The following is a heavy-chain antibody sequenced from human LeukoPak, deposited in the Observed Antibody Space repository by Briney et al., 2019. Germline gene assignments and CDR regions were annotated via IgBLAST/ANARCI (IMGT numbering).Heavy chain of an antibody. Sequence: ASVKVSCKASGGTIGSYVISWVRQAPGQGLEWMGGSIPIFGTANYAQKFQGRVTITADESTSTAYMELNSLRSEDTAVYYCARGPSGGPRGDWGQGTLVTVSP. J-gene: IGHJ4*02. CDR2: SIPIFGTA. CDR3: ARGPSGGPRGD. D-gene: IGHD2-15*01. V-gene: IGHV1-69*13. CDR1: GGTIGSYV.